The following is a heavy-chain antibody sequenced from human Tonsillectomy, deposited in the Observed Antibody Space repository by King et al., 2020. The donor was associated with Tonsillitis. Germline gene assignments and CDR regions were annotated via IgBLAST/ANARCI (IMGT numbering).Heavy chain of an antibody. Sequence: EVQLVESGGGLVQPGGSLRLSCAASGFTFSNYAMNWVRQAPGKGLEWVSAMSGSGEHTYYADSAKGRFTISRDNSKNTLYLQMNSLRVEDTAVYFCVKDEAHSSGWFHSSGYFDYWGQGTLVTVSS. J-gene: IGHJ4*02. V-gene: IGHV3-23*04. CDR3: VKDEAHSSGWFHSSGYFDY. D-gene: IGHD6-19*01. CDR1: GFTFSNYA. CDR2: MSGSGEHT.